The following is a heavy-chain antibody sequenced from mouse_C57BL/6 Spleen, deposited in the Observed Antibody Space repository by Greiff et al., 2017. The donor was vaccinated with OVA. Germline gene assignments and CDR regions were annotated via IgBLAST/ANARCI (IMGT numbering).Heavy chain of an antibody. CDR3: ATLYYGSSYGYAMDY. D-gene: IGHD1-1*01. J-gene: IGHJ4*01. CDR2: IHPNSGST. Sequence: VKLQQPGAELVKPGASVKLSCKASGYTFTSYWMHWVKQRPGQGLEWIGMIHPNSGSTNYNEKFKSKATLTVDKSSSTAYMQLSSLTSEDSAVYYCATLYYGSSYGYAMDYWGQGTSVTVSS. CDR1: GYTFTSYW. V-gene: IGHV1-64*01.